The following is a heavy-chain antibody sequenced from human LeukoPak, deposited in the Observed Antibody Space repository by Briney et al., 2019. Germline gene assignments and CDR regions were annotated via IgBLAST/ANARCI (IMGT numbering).Heavy chain of an antibody. CDR3: ANLYYDSSGLLGSVRRRLDV. CDR1: GFTFSSYG. D-gene: IGHD3-22*01. CDR2: IWYDGSNK. Sequence: GGSLRLSCAASGFTFSSYGMQWLRQAPGKGLEWVAVIWYDGSNKYYADSVKGRFTISRDNSKNTLYRQMNSLRAEDTAVYYCANLYYDSSGLLGSVRRRLDVWGEGTTVTVSS. V-gene: IGHV3-33*06. J-gene: IGHJ6*04.